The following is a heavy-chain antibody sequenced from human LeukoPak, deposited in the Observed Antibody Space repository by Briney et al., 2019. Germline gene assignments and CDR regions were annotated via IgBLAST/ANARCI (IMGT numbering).Heavy chain of an antibody. CDR2: IYTSGST. V-gene: IGHV4-4*07. CDR3: ARGFGELSLYYFDY. D-gene: IGHD3-10*01. CDR1: CGSLSSYY. Sequence: SETLSLTCTVFCGSLSSYYWGWIPQPVGEGLEWIGRIYTSGSTNYNPSLKSRVTMSVDTSKNQFSLKLSSVTAADTAVYYCARGFGELSLYYFDYWGQGTLVTVSS. J-gene: IGHJ4*02.